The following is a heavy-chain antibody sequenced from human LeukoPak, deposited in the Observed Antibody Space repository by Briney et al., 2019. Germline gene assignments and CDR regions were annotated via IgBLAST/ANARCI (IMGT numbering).Heavy chain of an antibody. J-gene: IGHJ4*02. CDR1: GGTFSSYA. CDR2: IIPILGIA. V-gene: IGHV1-69*10. D-gene: IGHD3-22*01. CDR3: ASCYYYVSSGYYFPDY. Sequence: SVKLSCKASGGTFSSYAISWVRQAPGQGLEWMGGIIPILGIANYAQKFQGRVTITADKSTSTACMELSSLRSDDTAVYYGASCYYYVSSGYYFPDYWGQGTPVTVSS.